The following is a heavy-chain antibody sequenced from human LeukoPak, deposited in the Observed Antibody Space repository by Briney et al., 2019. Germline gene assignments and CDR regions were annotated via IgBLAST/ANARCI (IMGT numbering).Heavy chain of an antibody. Sequence: SETLSLTCAVYGGSFNNYYWSWIRQPPGKGLEWIGEINHSGSTNYNPSLKSRLTISVDTPKNQFSLKLSSVTAADTAVYYCARGTHYFDTSAHETDDYWGQGTLVTVSS. V-gene: IGHV4-34*01. CDR2: INHSGST. CDR1: GGSFNNYY. CDR3: ARGTHYFDTSAHETDDY. J-gene: IGHJ4*02. D-gene: IGHD3-22*01.